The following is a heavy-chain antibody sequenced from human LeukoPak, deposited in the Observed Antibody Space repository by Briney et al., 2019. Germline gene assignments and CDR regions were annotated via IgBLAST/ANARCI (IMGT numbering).Heavy chain of an antibody. CDR1: GYTLTELS. V-gene: IGHV1-24*01. Sequence: ASVKVSCKVSGYTLTELSMHWVRQAPGKGLEWMGGFDPEDGETIYAQKFQGRVTMTEDTSTDTAYMELSSLRSEDTAVCYCATSDIWGSYRLFDYWGQGTLVTVSS. CDR2: FDPEDGET. D-gene: IGHD3-16*02. CDR3: ATSDIWGSYRLFDY. J-gene: IGHJ4*02.